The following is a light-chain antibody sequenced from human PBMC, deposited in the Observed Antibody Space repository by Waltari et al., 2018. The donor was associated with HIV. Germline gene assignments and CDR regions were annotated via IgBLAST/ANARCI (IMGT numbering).Light chain of an antibody. CDR3: QERDSWPPA. J-gene: IGKJ5*01. CDR2: DVF. Sequence: EIELTQSPDTLSLYPGERATLSCRASQHVATYLAWYQHRPGQAPRLLLYDVFQRATGIPARFSGSGSGTDFTLTIGSLEPEDSAIYYCQERDSWPPAFGQGTRLEIK. CDR1: QHVATY. V-gene: IGKV3-11*01.